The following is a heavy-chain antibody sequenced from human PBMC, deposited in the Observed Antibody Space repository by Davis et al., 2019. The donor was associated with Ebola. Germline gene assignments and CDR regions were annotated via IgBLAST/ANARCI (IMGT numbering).Heavy chain of an antibody. Sequence: GESLKISCAASGFTFSSCWMSWVRQAPGKGLEWVANINQDGSVKKYVDSVKGRFSISRDNAQNSLYLQMSSLRADDRAIYYCARTDYTSLGYFDYWGQGALVTVSS. D-gene: IGHD4-11*01. V-gene: IGHV3-7*03. CDR2: INQDGSVK. CDR3: ARTDYTSLGYFDY. CDR1: GFTFSSCW. J-gene: IGHJ4*02.